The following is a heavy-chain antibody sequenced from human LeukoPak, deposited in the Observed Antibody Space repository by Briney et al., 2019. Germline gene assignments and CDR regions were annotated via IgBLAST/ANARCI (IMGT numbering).Heavy chain of an antibody. J-gene: IGHJ4*02. CDR3: ASYYASGLFDY. V-gene: IGHV3-23*01. CDR1: GFTFSSYA. CDR2: ISGSGGST. D-gene: IGHD3-10*01. Sequence: GGSLRLSCAASGFTFSSYAMSWVRQAPGKGLEWVSAISGSGGSTYYADSVKGRFTISRDNSKSTLYLQMNSLRADDAALYYCASYYASGLFDYWGQGTLVTVSS.